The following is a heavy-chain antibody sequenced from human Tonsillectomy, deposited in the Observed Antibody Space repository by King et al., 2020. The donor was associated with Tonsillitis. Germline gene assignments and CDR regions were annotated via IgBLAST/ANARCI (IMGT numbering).Heavy chain of an antibody. D-gene: IGHD2-2*01. CDR1: GFSLSTSGVG. J-gene: IGHJ3*02. CDR3: ALTSVVVPAARVDAFDI. CDR2: IYWDDDK. Sequence: ITLKESGPTLVKPTQTLTLTCTFSGFSLSTSGVGVGWIRQPPGKALEWLALIYWDDDKRYSPSLKSRLTITKDTSKNQVVLTMTNMDPVDTATYYCALTSVVVPAARVDAFDIWGQGTMVTVSS. V-gene: IGHV2-5*02.